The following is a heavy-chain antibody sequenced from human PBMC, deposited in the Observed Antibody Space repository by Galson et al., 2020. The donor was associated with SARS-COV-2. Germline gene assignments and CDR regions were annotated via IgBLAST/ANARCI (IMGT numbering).Heavy chain of an antibody. CDR2: INLSGST. J-gene: IGHJ6*02. D-gene: IGHD5-18*01. CDR1: GGSFSGYD. V-gene: IGHV4-34*01. Sequence: SETLSLTCAVYGGSFSGYDWSWIRQPPGKGLEWIGEINLSGSTNYNPPLKSRFTISVDTSKNQFSLKMSSVTAADTAVYYCARIQLWLNYYYYYGMDVWGQGTTFTVSS. CDR3: ARIQLWLNYYYYYGMDV.